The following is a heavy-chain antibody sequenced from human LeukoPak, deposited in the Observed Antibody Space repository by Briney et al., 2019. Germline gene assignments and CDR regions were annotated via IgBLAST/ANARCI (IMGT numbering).Heavy chain of an antibody. J-gene: IGHJ4*02. CDR1: GGTFSSYA. CDR2: IIPIFGTA. D-gene: IGHD6-13*01. CDR3: ARVNGIAAAGYFDY. Sequence: GASVNVSCKASGGTFSSYAISWVRQAPGQGLEWMGGIIPIFGTANYAQKFQGRVTITADESTSTAYMELSSLRSEDTAVYYCARVNGIAAAGYFDYWGQGTLVTVSS. V-gene: IGHV1-69*13.